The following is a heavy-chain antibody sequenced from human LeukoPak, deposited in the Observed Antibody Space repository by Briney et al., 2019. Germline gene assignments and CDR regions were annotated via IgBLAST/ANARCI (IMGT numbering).Heavy chain of an antibody. D-gene: IGHD4-11*01. CDR1: GGSFSGYY. Sequence: SETLSLTCAVYGGSFSGYYWSWIRQPPGKGLEWIGEINHSGSTNYNPSLKSRVTISVDTSKNQFSLKLSSVTAADTAVCYCARARLAPNYSNYFYYYYGMDVWGQGTTVTVSS. CDR2: INHSGST. J-gene: IGHJ6*02. CDR3: ARARLAPNYSNYFYYYYGMDV. V-gene: IGHV4-34*01.